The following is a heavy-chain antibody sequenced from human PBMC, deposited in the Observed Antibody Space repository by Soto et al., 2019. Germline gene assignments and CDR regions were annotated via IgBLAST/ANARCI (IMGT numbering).Heavy chain of an antibody. V-gene: IGHV3-23*01. D-gene: IGHD6-6*01. J-gene: IGHJ4*02. Sequence: GGSLRLSCVGSGFTVNIYGVHWVRQAPGKGLEWVSAISGSGGSTYYADSVKGRFTISRDNSKNTLYLQMNSLRAEDTAVYYCAKDEGASSSSTDYWGQGTLVTVSS. CDR1: GFTVNIYG. CDR3: AKDEGASSSSTDY. CDR2: ISGSGGST.